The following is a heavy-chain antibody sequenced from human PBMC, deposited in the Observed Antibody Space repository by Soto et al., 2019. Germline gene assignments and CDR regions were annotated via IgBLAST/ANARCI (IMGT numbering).Heavy chain of an antibody. Sequence: SETLSLTCAVYGGSFSGYYWSWIRQPPGKGLEWIGEINHSGSTNYNPSLKSRVTISVDTSKNQFSLKLNSVTAADTSVYFCARHPGEWELLRGQDNRFDPWGQGTLVTVSS. J-gene: IGHJ5*02. CDR1: GGSFSGYY. V-gene: IGHV4-34*01. CDR2: INHSGST. CDR3: ARHPGEWELLRGQDNRFDP. D-gene: IGHD1-26*01.